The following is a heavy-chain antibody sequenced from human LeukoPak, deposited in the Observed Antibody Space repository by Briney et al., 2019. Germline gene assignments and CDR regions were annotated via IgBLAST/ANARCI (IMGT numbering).Heavy chain of an antibody. V-gene: IGHV3-21*01. CDR3: AREDTAMVSPPDY. D-gene: IGHD5-18*01. J-gene: IGHJ4*02. CDR2: ISSSSSYI. CDR1: GFTFSSYS. Sequence: GGSLRLSCAASGFTFSSYSMNWVRQAPGKGLEWVSSISSSSSYIYYADSVKGRFTISRDNAKNSLYLQMNSLRAEDTAVYYCAREDTAMVSPPDYWGQGTLVTVSS.